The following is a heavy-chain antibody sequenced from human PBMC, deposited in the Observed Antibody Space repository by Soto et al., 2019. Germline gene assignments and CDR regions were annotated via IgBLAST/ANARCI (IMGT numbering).Heavy chain of an antibody. CDR1: GGSFSGYI. D-gene: IGHD1-26*01. V-gene: IGHV4-34*01. J-gene: IGHJ4*02. CDR2: INHSGSS. CDR3: TRGLFSGSSYSGSWYYFDS. Sequence: SETLSLTCAVSGGSFSGYIWTWIRQTPGKGLQWIGQINHSGSSIYNPSLKNRVTISTMSNNKFSLELSSVTATDTAVYYCTRGLFSGSSYSGSWYYFDSWGQGTMVTVSS.